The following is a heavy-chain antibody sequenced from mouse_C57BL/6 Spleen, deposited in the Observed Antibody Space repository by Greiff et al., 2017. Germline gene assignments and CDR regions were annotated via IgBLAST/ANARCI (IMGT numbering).Heavy chain of an antibody. D-gene: IGHD1-1*01. J-gene: IGHJ4*01. V-gene: IGHV10-3*01. CDR2: IRSKSSNYAT. CDR3: VRGTTVVATSYYYAMDY. Sequence: EVHLVESGGGLVQPKGSLKLSCAASGFTFNTYAMHWVRQAPGKGLEWVARIRSKSSNYATYYADSVKDRFTISRDDSQSMLYLQMNNLKTEDTAMYYCVRGTTVVATSYYYAMDYWGQGTSVTVSS. CDR1: GFTFNTYA.